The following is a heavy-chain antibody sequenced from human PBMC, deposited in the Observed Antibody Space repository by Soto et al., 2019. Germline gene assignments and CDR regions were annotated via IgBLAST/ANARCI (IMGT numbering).Heavy chain of an antibody. D-gene: IGHD6-19*01. CDR3: AKGPHTNVGWPYYFES. CDR1: GFSLANYP. CDR2: SSPRGDTI. Sequence: GGSLRLSCVASGFSLANYPMNWVRQTPGKGLEWISYSSPRGDTIYYADSVEGRFTISRDNARNSLSLHMSSLRDEDSALYYCAKGPHTNVGWPYYFESWGQGVPVTVAS. V-gene: IGHV3-48*02. J-gene: IGHJ4*02.